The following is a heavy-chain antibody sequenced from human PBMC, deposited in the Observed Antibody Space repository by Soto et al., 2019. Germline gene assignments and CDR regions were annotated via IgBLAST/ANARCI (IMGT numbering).Heavy chain of an antibody. CDR3: ARDYQITMVRGDYYGMDV. D-gene: IGHD3-10*01. CDR1: GFTFSSYG. CDR2: IWYDGSNK. V-gene: IGHV3-33*01. J-gene: IGHJ6*02. Sequence: QVQLVESGGGVVQPGRSLRLSCAASGFTFSSYGMHWVRQAPGKGLEWVAVIWYDGSNKYYADSVKCRFTISRDNSKNTLYLQMNSLRAEDTAVYYCARDYQITMVRGDYYGMDVWGQGTTGTVSS.